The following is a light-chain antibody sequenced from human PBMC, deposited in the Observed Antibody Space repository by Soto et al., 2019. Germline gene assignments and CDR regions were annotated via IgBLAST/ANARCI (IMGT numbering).Light chain of an antibody. CDR1: QDIRSD. CDR2: AAS. J-gene: IGKJ3*01. Sequence: DIQMTQYPSSLSASVGYRVTITCRASQDIRSDLGWFQQKPGKAPKRLIYAASTLESGVPSRFSGSRSGTEFTLTISSLQHEDFATYYCLQHNSYPFTFGHGSKVDI. CDR3: LQHNSYPFT. V-gene: IGKV1-17*01.